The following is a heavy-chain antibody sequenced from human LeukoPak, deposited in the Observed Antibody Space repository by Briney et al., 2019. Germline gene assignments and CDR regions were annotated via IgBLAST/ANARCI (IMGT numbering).Heavy chain of an antibody. CDR1: RFTFSSYG. V-gene: IGHV3-30*02. D-gene: IGHD6-13*01. CDR3: AKPGIAAAQEGNWFDP. CDR2: IRYDGSNK. J-gene: IGHJ5*02. Sequence: GGSLRLSCAASRFTFSSYGMHWVRQAPGKGLEWVAFIRYDGSNKYYADSVKGRFTISRDNSKNTLYLQMNSLRAEDTAVYYCAKPGIAAAQEGNWFDPWGQGTLVTVSS.